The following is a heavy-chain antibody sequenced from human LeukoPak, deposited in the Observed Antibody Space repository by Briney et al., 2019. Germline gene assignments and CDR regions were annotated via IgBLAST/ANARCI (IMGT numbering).Heavy chain of an antibody. CDR2: ISSSGSTI. V-gene: IGHV3-11*04. D-gene: IGHD3-22*01. CDR3: ARANYYDSSGSPGALDY. J-gene: IGHJ4*02. Sequence: GGSLRLSCAASGFTFSDYYMSWIRQAPGKGLEWVSYISSSGSTIYYADSVKGRFTISRDNAKNSLYLQMNSLRAEDTAVYYCARANYYDSSGSPGALDYWGQGTLVTVSS. CDR1: GFTFSDYY.